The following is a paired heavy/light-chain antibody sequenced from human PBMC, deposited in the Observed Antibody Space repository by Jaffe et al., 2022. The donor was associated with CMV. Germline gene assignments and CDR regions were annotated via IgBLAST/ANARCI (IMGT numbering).Light chain of an antibody. J-gene: IGKJ4*01. CDR2: KVS. Sequence: DVVMTQSPLSLPVTLGQPASISCRSSQSLVYSDGNTYLNWFQQRPGQSPRRLIYKVSNRDSGVPDRFSGSGSGTDFTLKISRVEAEDVGVYYCMQGTHWPPTFGGGTKVEIK. CDR3: MQGTHWPPT. CDR1: QSLVYSDGNTY. V-gene: IGKV2-30*01.
Heavy chain of an antibody. J-gene: IGHJ5*02. CDR3: AKGLDTAIPRVGVNWFDP. CDR1: GGTFSSYA. D-gene: IGHD5-18*01. Sequence: QVQLVQSGAEVKKPGSSVKVSCKASGGTFSSYAISWVRQAPGQGLEWMGRIIPILGIANYAQKFQGRVTITADKSTSTAYMELSSLRSEDTAVYYCAKGLDTAIPRVGVNWFDPWGQGTLVTVSS. V-gene: IGHV1-69*09. CDR2: IIPILGIA.